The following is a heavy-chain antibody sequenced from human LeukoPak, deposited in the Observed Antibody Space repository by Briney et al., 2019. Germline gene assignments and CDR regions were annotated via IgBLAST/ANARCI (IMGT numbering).Heavy chain of an antibody. CDR1: GGSISTGSDY. V-gene: IGHV4-39*01. Sequence: PSETLSLTCTVSGGSISTGSDYWGWIRQPPGKGLEWIGSIYYSGSTYYNPSLQSRVTISVDTSKNQFSLKLNSVTAADTAVYYCASFYCSGGSCYQYFSYYYMDVWGKGTTVTISS. CDR2: IYYSGST. D-gene: IGHD2-15*01. J-gene: IGHJ6*03. CDR3: ASFYCSGGSCYQYFSYYYMDV.